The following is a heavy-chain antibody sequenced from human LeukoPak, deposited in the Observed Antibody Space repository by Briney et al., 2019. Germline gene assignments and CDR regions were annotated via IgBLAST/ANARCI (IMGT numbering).Heavy chain of an antibody. CDR1: GGSISSGDYY. J-gene: IGHJ6*02. CDR3: ARTRDANAYYYYYGTDV. V-gene: IGHV4-30-4*01. D-gene: IGHD2-2*01. CDR2: IYYSGST. Sequence: PSETLSLTCTVSGGSISSGDYYWSWIRQPPGKGLEWIGYIYYSGSTYYNPSLKSRVTISVDTSKNQFSLKLSSVTAADTAVYYCARTRDANAYYYYYGTDVWGQGTTVTVSS.